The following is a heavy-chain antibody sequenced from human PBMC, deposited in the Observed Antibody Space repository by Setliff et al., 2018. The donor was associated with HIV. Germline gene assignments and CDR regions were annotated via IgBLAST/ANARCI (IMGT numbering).Heavy chain of an antibody. CDR1: GFTLSGYW. D-gene: IGHD2-21*01. V-gene: IGHV3-7*01. Sequence: GGSLRLSCAASGFTLSGYWLSWVRQAPGKGLEWVASIKQDGSEKYYVDSLKGRFAISRDNAKNSLYLQMNSLRAEDTAVYYCASPYFVVYWGQGTLVTVSS. J-gene: IGHJ4*02. CDR3: ASPYFVVY. CDR2: IKQDGSEK.